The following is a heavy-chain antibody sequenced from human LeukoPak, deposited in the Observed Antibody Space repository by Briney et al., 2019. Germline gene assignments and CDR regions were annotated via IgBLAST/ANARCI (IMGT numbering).Heavy chain of an antibody. V-gene: IGHV4-34*01. CDR3: ARGGCTNGVCYRNWFDP. Sequence: PSETLSLTCAVSGGSFSGYYWSWVRHPPGKGLEWIWEINHSGSTNYNPSPKSRVTISVVTSKNQFSLKLSSVTVADTAVYYCARGGCTNGVCYRNWFDPWGQGTLVTVSS. D-gene: IGHD2-8*01. CDR1: GGSFSGYY. J-gene: IGHJ5*02. CDR2: INHSGST.